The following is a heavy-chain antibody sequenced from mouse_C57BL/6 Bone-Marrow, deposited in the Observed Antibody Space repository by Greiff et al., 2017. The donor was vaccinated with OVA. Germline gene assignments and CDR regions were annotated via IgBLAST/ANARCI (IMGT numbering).Heavy chain of an antibody. D-gene: IGHD2-14*01. J-gene: IGHJ4*01. CDR2: IYPRSGNT. CDR1: GYTFTSYG. CDR3: ARGGYPYYYAMDY. Sequence: ESGAELARPGASVKLSCKASGYTFTSYGISWVKQRTGQGLEWIGEIYPRSGNTYYNEKFKGKATLTADKSSSTAYMELRSLTSEDSAVYFCARGGYPYYYAMDYWGQGTSVTVSS. V-gene: IGHV1-81*01.